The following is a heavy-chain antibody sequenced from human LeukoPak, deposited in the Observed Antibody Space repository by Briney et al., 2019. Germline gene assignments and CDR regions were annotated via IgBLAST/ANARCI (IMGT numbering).Heavy chain of an antibody. CDR3: AKRGIVIRAVIIVGFHKEAYYFDY. CDR1: GITLSNYG. J-gene: IGHJ4*01. Sequence: GGSLRLSCAVSGITLSNYGMSWVRQAPGKGLEWVAGISDSGGSTNYADSVKGRFTISRDNPKNTLYLQMNSLRAEDTAVYFCAKRGIVIRAVIIVGFHKEAYYFDYWGHGALVTVSS. CDR2: ISDSGGST. V-gene: IGHV3-23*01. D-gene: IGHD3-10*01.